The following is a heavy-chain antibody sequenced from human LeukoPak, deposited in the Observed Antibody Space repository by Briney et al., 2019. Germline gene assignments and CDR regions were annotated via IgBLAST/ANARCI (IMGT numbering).Heavy chain of an antibody. CDR2: IIPIFGTA. J-gene: IGHJ4*02. D-gene: IGHD6-19*01. Sequence: GASVKVSCKASGGTFSSYAISGVRQAPGQGLEWMGGIIPIFGTANYAQKFQGRVTITTDESTSTAYMELSSLRSEDTAVYYCARGATVAGFFDYWGQGTLVTVSS. V-gene: IGHV1-69*05. CDR1: GGTFSSYA. CDR3: ARGATVAGFFDY.